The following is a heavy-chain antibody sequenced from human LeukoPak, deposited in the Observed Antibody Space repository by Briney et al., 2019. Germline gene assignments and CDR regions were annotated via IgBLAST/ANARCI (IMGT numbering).Heavy chain of an antibody. CDR3: AIGSGSNFDY. J-gene: IGHJ4*02. CDR2: ISRSSSYR. D-gene: IGHD3-10*01. Sequence: PGGSLRLSCAASGFTFSSYSMNWVRQAPGKGLEGVSSISRSSSYRYYADSVKGRLTISRDNAKNSLYLQMNSLRAEDTAVYYCAIGSGSNFDYWGQGTLVTVSS. CDR1: GFTFSSYS. V-gene: IGHV3-21*01.